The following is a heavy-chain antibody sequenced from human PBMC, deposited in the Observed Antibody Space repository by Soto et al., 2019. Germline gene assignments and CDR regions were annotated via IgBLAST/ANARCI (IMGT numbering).Heavy chain of an antibody. CDR1: GFTFSTYS. CDR2: ISGSGGST. V-gene: IGHV3-23*01. D-gene: IGHD3-3*01. CDR3: AKDWTSI. J-gene: IGHJ3*02. Sequence: EVQLLESGGGLVQPGGSLRISCAASGFTFSTYSMTWVRQAPGKGLEWVSTISGSGGSTYYIDSVKGRFTISRDNSKNTLYLQMNSLRAEDTAICYCAKDWTSIWGQGTMVAVSS.